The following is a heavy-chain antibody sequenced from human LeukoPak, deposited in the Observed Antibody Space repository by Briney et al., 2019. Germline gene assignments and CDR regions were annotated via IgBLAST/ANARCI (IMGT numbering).Heavy chain of an antibody. J-gene: IGHJ6*02. Sequence: SETLSLTCTVSGGSIRSSYYYWGWIRQPPGKGLEWIGSIYHSGSTNYNPSLKSRVTISVDKSKNQFSLKLSSVTAADTAVYYCARDTGGASDYYYGMDVWGQGTTVTVSS. V-gene: IGHV4-39*07. CDR1: GGSIRSSYYY. D-gene: IGHD7-27*01. CDR3: ARDTGGASDYYYGMDV. CDR2: IYHSGST.